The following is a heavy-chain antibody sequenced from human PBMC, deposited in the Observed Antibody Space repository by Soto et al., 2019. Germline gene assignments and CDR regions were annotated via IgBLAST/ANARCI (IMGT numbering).Heavy chain of an antibody. D-gene: IGHD3-22*01. Sequence: SETLSLTCTVSGGSISSSSYYWGWIRQPPGNGLEWIGSIYYSGSTYYNPSLKSRVTISVDTSKNQFSLKLSSVTAADTAVYYCARPSYYYDSTGIGDYLYGYWGQGTLVTVSS. J-gene: IGHJ4*02. V-gene: IGHV4-39*01. CDR3: ARPSYYYDSTGIGDYLYGY. CDR2: IYYSGST. CDR1: GGSISSSSYY.